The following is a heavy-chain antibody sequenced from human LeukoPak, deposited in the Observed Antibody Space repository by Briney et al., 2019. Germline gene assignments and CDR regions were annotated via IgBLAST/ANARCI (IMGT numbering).Heavy chain of an antibody. Sequence: GGSLRLSCAASGFTVSSNYMSWVRQAPGKGLEWVSVIYSGGSTYYADSVKGRFTISRDNSKNTLYLQMNSLRAEDTAVYYCARLMKDILTGSITFDYWGQGTLVTVSS. J-gene: IGHJ4*02. CDR1: GFTVSSNY. V-gene: IGHV3-66*04. CDR2: IYSGGST. D-gene: IGHD3-9*01. CDR3: ARLMKDILTGSITFDY.